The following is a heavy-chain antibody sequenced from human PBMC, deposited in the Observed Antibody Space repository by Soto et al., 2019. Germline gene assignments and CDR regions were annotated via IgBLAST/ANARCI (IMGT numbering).Heavy chain of an antibody. V-gene: IGHV4-4*02. CDR2: IYHSGST. CDR3: ARAWGPPGVRFLEWLDHGMDV. Sequence: SETLSLTCAVSGGSISSSNWWSWVLQPPGKGLEWIGEIYHSGSTNYNPSLKSRVPISVYKSKNKFSLNLSSVTAADTAGYYCARAWGPPGVRFLEWLDHGMDVWGQGTTVTVSS. J-gene: IGHJ6*02. CDR1: GGSISSSNW. D-gene: IGHD3-3*01.